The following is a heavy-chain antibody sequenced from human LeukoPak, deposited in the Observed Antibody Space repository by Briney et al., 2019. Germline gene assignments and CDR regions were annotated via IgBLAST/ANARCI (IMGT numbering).Heavy chain of an antibody. CDR3: ARAPSEIGGYYPEYFRH. D-gene: IGHD3-22*01. Sequence: QPGGSLRLSCAASGFTFSSYWMHWVRQAPGKGLVWVSRIKSDGETNYADSVKGRFTISRDNAKNTVSLQMNSLRAEDTGVYYCARAPSEIGGYYPEYFRHWGQGTLVTVSS. J-gene: IGHJ1*01. CDR1: GFTFSSYW. V-gene: IGHV3-74*01. CDR2: IKSDGET.